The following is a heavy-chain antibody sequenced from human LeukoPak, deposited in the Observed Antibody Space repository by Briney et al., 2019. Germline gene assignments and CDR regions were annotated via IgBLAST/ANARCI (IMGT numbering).Heavy chain of an antibody. Sequence: GGSLRLSCAASGFTVSSNYMSWVRQAPGKGLEWVSLIYSGGSTFYAGSVKGRFTISRDNSKNTLYLQMNSLRAEDTAVYYCARDAPAYYYGMDVWGQGTTVTVSS. CDR1: GFTVSSNY. CDR2: IYSGGST. CDR3: ARDAPAYYYGMDV. V-gene: IGHV3-53*01. J-gene: IGHJ6*02.